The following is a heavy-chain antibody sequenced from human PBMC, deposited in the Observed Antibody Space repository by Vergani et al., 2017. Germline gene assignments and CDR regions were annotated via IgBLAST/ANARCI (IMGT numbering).Heavy chain of an antibody. CDR3: ARLPSTTVTNPYFDY. CDR2: IIPIFGTA. J-gene: IGHJ4*02. Sequence: QVQLVQSGAEVKKPGSSVKVSCKASGGTFSSYAIGWVRQAPGQGLEWMGGIIPIFGTANYAQKFQGRVTITADESTSTAYMELSSLRSEDTAVYYCARLPSTTVTNPYFDYWGQGTLVTVSS. V-gene: IGHV1-69*01. D-gene: IGHD4-17*01. CDR1: GGTFSSYA.